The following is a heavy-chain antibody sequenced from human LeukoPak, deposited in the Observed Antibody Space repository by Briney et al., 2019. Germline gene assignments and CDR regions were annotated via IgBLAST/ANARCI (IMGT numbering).Heavy chain of an antibody. J-gene: IGHJ6*03. V-gene: IGHV4-38-2*02. CDR3: ARAPHCAYSTCYEGGHNMDV. Sequence: SETLSLTCTVSGYSISGGYYWGWIRQPPGQGLEWIGSIFPTGSTSYSPSLKSRVTISVDTSKNQFSLKLSSVTAADTAVYYCARAPHCAYSTCYEGGHNMDVWGKGTTVTVPS. CDR1: GYSISGGYY. CDR2: IFPTGST. D-gene: IGHD2-2*01.